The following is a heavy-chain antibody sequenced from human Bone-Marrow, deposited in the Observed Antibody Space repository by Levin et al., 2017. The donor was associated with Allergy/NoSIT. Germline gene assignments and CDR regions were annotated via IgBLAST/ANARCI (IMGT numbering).Heavy chain of an antibody. V-gene: IGHV3-33*01. D-gene: IGHD2-8*02. CDR3: AMEEARAHTGAFDI. CDR2: IWSHGSGD. Sequence: QSGESLKISCAVSGFTVSSYGMHWVRQAPGKGLEWVAIIWSHGSGDYYTESVKGRFTISRDNSKNTVFLQMNTLRAEDTAVYYCAMEEARAHTGAFDIWGQGTMVTVSS. CDR1: GFTVSSYG. J-gene: IGHJ3*02.